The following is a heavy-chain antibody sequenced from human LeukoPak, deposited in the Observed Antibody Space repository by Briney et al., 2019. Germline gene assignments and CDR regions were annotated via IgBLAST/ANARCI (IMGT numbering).Heavy chain of an antibody. CDR2: ISSSSSYI. Sequence: SGGSLRLSCAASGFTFSSYSMNWVRQAPGKGLEWVSSISSSSSYIYYADSVKGRFTISRDNAKNSLYLQMNSLRAEDTAVYYCAREAYYYDFWSGSSHYYYYMDVWGKGTTVTVSS. CDR1: GFTFSSYS. CDR3: AREAYYYDFWSGSSHYYYYMDV. D-gene: IGHD3-3*01. J-gene: IGHJ6*03. V-gene: IGHV3-21*01.